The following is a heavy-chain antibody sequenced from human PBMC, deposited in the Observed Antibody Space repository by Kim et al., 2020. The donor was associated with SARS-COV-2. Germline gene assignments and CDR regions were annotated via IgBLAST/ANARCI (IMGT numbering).Heavy chain of an antibody. V-gene: IGHV4-4*07. CDR2: IYTSGST. J-gene: IGHJ6*02. Sequence: SETLSLTCTVSGGSISSYYWSWIRQPAGKGLEWIGRIYTSGSTNYNPSLKSRVTMSVDTSKNQFSLKLSSVTAADTAVYYCARENYDFWSGYFPDGMDVWGQGTTVTVSS. D-gene: IGHD3-3*01. CDR1: GGSISSYY. CDR3: ARENYDFWSGYFPDGMDV.